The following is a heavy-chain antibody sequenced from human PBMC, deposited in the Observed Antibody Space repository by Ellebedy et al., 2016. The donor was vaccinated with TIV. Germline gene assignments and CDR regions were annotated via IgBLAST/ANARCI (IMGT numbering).Heavy chain of an antibody. CDR2: IYSGGDT. V-gene: IGHV3-53*01. Sequence: PGGSLRLSCAASGFTVSSNYMSWVRQAPGKGLEWVSVIYSGGDTYYADSVKGRFTISRDNSNNTLYLQMDSLRAEDTAVYYCASSPSQGYWGQGTLVTVSS. CDR1: GFTVSSNY. CDR3: ASSPSQGY. J-gene: IGHJ4*02.